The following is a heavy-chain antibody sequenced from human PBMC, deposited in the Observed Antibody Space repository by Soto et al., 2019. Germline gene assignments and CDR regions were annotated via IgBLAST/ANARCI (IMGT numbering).Heavy chain of an antibody. Sequence: GASVKVSCKASGYTFTSYAMHWVRQAPGQRLEWMGWINGGNGNTKYSQKLQGRVTITRDTSASTAYMELSSLISEDTAVYYCARSFVVVTDFDYWGQGTLVTVS. CDR1: GYTFTSYA. D-gene: IGHD2-21*02. CDR2: INGGNGNT. CDR3: ARSFVVVTDFDY. J-gene: IGHJ4*02. V-gene: IGHV1-3*01.